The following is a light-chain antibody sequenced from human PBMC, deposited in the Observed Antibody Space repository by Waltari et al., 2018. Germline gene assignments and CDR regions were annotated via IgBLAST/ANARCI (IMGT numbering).Light chain of an antibody. CDR1: QSVSGK. J-gene: IGKJ2*01. V-gene: IGKV3-15*01. CDR3: QQYDDWPMYT. CDR2: GGT. Sequence: EIVMTQFPATLSVSPGEGATLSCRASQSVSGKLAWYQQKPGQPPRLLIYGGTTRAPGVPARFSGRGYGTDVSLTISSLQSEDLAVYYCQQYDDWPMYTFGQGTKLEI.